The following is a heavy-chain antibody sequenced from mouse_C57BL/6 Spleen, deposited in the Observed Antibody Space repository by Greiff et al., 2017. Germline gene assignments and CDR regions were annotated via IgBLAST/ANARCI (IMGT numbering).Heavy chain of an antibody. CDR1: GYTFTDYY. CDR3: ARRFITTVVGPSYAMDY. D-gene: IGHD1-1*01. Sequence: QVQLQQSGPELVKPGASVKISCKASGYTFTDYYINWVKQRPGQGLEWIGWIFPGSGSTYYNEKFKGKATLTVDKSSSTAYMLLSSLTSEDSAVYFCARRFITTVVGPSYAMDYWGQGTSVTVSS. V-gene: IGHV1-75*01. J-gene: IGHJ4*01. CDR2: IFPGSGST.